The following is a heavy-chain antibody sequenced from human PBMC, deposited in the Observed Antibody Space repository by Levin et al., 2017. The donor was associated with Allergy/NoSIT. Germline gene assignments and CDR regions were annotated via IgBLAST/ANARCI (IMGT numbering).Heavy chain of an antibody. CDR1: GFTFSSYA. V-gene: IGHV3-23*01. D-gene: IGHD3-10*01. CDR3: SKDAIGSGSPYYFDS. CDR2: ISGSTTNT. J-gene: IGHJ4*02. Sequence: GESLKISCAASGFTFSSYAMSWVRQAPGKGLEWVSAISGSTTNTYYADSVKGRFTISRDNSKNTLYLQMDSLRAEDTALYYCSKDAIGSGSPYYFDSWGQGTLVSVSS.